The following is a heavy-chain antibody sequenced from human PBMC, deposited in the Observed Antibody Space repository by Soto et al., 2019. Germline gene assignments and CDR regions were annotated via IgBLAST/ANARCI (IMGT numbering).Heavy chain of an antibody. CDR2: ISSSSYI. D-gene: IGHD2-21*01. CDR3: ARECGGDCYSASDAFDI. Sequence: GGSLRLSCAASGFTFSSYSMNWVRQAPGKGLEWVSSISSSSYIYYADSVKGRFTISRDNAKNSLYLQMNSLRAEDTAVYYCARECGGDCYSASDAFDIWGQGTMVTVSS. J-gene: IGHJ3*02. V-gene: IGHV3-21*01. CDR1: GFTFSSYS.